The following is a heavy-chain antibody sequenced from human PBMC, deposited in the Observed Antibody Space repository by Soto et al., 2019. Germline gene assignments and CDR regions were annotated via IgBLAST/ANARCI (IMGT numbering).Heavy chain of an antibody. CDR2: IIPIFGTA. CDR1: GGTFSSYA. CDR3: ARQYDFWSGRLDY. V-gene: IGHV1-69*13. J-gene: IGHJ4*02. D-gene: IGHD3-3*01. Sequence: ASVKVSCKASGGTFSSYAISWVRQAPGQGLEWMGGIIPIFGTANYAQKFQGRVTTTADESTSTAYMELSSLRSEDTAVYYCARQYDFWSGRLDYWGQGTLVTVSS.